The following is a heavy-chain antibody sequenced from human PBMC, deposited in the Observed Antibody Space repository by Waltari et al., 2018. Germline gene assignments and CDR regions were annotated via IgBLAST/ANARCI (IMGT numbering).Heavy chain of an antibody. J-gene: IGHJ4*02. CDR3: ASPSPITGTPFDY. CDR2: IIPILGIA. D-gene: IGHD1-7*01. Sequence: QVQLVQSGAEVKKPGSSVKVSCKASGGTFSSYTISWVRQAPGQGLEWMGRIIPILGIANYAQKFQGRVTITADKSTSTAYMELSSLRSEDTAVYYCASPSPITGTPFDYWGQGTLVTVSS. CDR1: GGTFSSYT. V-gene: IGHV1-69*02.